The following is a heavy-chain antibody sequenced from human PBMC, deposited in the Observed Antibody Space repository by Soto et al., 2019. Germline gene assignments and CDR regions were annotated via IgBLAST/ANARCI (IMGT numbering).Heavy chain of an antibody. CDR1: GFSFTSYA. CDR3: ARGSFLAY. D-gene: IGHD1-26*01. Sequence: EGQLLESGGGLVRPGGSLRLSCAASGFSFTSYALSWVRQAPGTGLEWVSTISGSDGKTYYADSVKGRFSISRDTSKNTLYLQMNSVRVEDTAVYYCARGSFLAYWGHGNRVTVS. J-gene: IGHJ4*01. CDR2: ISGSDGKT. V-gene: IGHV3-23*01.